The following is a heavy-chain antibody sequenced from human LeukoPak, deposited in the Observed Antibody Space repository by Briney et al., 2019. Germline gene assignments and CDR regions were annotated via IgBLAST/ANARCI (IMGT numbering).Heavy chain of an antibody. D-gene: IGHD3-22*01. CDR1: GFTFSNYA. CDR2: ISYDGSNK. V-gene: IGHV3-30-3*01. J-gene: IGHJ3*02. CDR3: ARDLYDSSESAFDI. Sequence: TGGSLRLSCAASGFTFSNYAMHWVRQAPGKGLEWAAVISYDGSNKYYADSVKGRFTISRDNSKNTLYLQMNSLRAEDTAVYYCARDLYDSSESAFDIWGQGTMVTVSS.